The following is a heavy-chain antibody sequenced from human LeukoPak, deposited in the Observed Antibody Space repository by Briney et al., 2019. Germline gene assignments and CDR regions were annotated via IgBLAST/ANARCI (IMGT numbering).Heavy chain of an antibody. J-gene: IGHJ5*02. V-gene: IGHV4-59*01. Sequence: SQTLSLTCTVAGGSISSYYWSWIRQPPGKGLEWIACISYSGSTKYNPSLKSRVTISVDTSKNQLSLKLSSVTAADTAVYYCAREPGFDSSGYLNWFDPWGQGTLVTVSS. CDR2: ISYSGST. CDR1: GGSISSYY. CDR3: AREPGFDSSGYLNWFDP. D-gene: IGHD3-22*01.